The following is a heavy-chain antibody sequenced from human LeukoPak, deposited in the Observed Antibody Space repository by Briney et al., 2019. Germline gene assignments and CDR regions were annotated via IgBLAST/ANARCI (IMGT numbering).Heavy chain of an antibody. CDR1: GFTFSNYG. CDR3: ARGRLDYYYGMDV. J-gene: IGHJ6*02. Sequence: QTGGSLRLSCAASGFTFSNYGLSWVRQAPGKGLEWVALISTDGSYVNYAGSVKGRFTISRENAKNSLYLQMNSLRAGDTAVYYCARGRLDYYYGMDVWGQGTTVTVSS. CDR2: ISTDGSYV. V-gene: IGHV3-30*03.